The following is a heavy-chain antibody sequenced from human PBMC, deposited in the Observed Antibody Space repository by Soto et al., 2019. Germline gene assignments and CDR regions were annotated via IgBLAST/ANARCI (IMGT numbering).Heavy chain of an antibody. CDR3: AKGKRVDSSGWAFDY. J-gene: IGHJ4*02. V-gene: IGHV3-30*18. CDR1: GFTFSSYG. D-gene: IGHD6-19*01. Sequence: GESLKISCAASGFTFSSYGMHWVRQAPGKGLEWVAVISYDGSNKYYADSVKGRFTISRDNSKNTLYLQMNSLRAEDTAVYYCAKGKRVDSSGWAFDYWGQGTLVTVSS. CDR2: ISYDGSNK.